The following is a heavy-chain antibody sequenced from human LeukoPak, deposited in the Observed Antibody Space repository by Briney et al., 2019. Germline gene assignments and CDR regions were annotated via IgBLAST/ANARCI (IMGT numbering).Heavy chain of an antibody. CDR1: GYTFTSYG. D-gene: IGHD3-22*01. Sequence: ASVKVSCKASGYTFTSYGISWVRQAPGQGLEWMGWISAYNGNTNYAQKLQGRVTMTTNTSTSTAYMELRSLRSDDTAVYYCARDATYYYDSSNYPPEGSDYWGQGTLVTVSS. J-gene: IGHJ4*02. CDR2: ISAYNGNT. CDR3: ARDATYYYDSSNYPPEGSDY. V-gene: IGHV1-18*01.